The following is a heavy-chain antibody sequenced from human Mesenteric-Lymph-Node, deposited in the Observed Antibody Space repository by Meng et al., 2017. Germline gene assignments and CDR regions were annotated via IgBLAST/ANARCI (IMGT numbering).Heavy chain of an antibody. CDR3: ARRHYYDILTGYAVDI. CDR2: IYYSGST. Sequence: SETLSLTCTVSGGSISSYYWSWIRQPPGKGLEGIGYIYYSGSTNYNPSLKSRVTISVDTTKNQFSLKLSSVTAADTAVYYGARRHYYDILTGYAVDIWGQGTMVTVSS. D-gene: IGHD3-9*01. V-gene: IGHV4-59*01. J-gene: IGHJ3*02. CDR1: GGSISSYY.